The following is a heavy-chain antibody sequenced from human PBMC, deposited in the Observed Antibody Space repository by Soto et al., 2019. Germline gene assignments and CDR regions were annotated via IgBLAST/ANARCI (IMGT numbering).Heavy chain of an antibody. D-gene: IGHD6-13*01. Sequence: QVQLVQSGAEVKKPGASVKVSCKASGYTFTSYGISWVRQAPGQGLEWMGWISAYNGNANYAQKLQGRVTMTTDTSTSTAYMELRSLRSDDTAVYYCARDLALFIAAAGPQGDYWGQGTLVTVSS. J-gene: IGHJ4*02. V-gene: IGHV1-18*01. CDR3: ARDLALFIAAAGPQGDY. CDR1: GYTFTSYG. CDR2: ISAYNGNA.